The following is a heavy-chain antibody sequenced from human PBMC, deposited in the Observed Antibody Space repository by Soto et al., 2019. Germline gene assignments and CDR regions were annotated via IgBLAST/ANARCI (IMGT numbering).Heavy chain of an antibody. V-gene: IGHV3-23*01. CDR2: VSAGGDMT. J-gene: IGHJ6*02. CDR1: GFTFYSYA. D-gene: IGHD3-10*01. CDR3: ARGDRGGSGSPASYYYSGLDV. Sequence: PGGSLRLSCAVSGFTFYSYAMSWVRQAPGKGLEWVSSVSAGGDMTYYSDSVKGRFTISRDNSNNALFLQMNSLRAEDTALYYCARGDRGGSGSPASYYYSGLDVWGQGTTVTVSS.